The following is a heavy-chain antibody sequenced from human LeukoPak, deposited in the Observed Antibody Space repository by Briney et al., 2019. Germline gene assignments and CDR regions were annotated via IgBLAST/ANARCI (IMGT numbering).Heavy chain of an antibody. CDR2: ISGSGGST. CDR3: ARESYAEYYFDY. CDR1: GFTFSSYA. Sequence: PGGSLRLSCAASGFTFSSYAMSWVRQAPGNGLEWVSAISGSGGSTYYADSVKGRFTISRDNAKNSLYLQMNSLRAEDTAVYYCARESYAEYYFDYWGQGTLVTVSS. J-gene: IGHJ4*02. D-gene: IGHD1-26*01. V-gene: IGHV3-23*01.